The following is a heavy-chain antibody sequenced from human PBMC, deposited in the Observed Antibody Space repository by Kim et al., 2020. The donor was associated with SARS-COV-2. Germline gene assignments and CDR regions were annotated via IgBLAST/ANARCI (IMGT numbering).Heavy chain of an antibody. J-gene: IGHJ4*02. D-gene: IGHD6-19*01. V-gene: IGHV4-39*07. Sequence: PPIKGRVTISVDTSKNQFSLKLSSVTAADTAVYYCARDYSSGWYSSFDYWGQGTLVTVSS. CDR3: ARDYSSGWYSSFDY.